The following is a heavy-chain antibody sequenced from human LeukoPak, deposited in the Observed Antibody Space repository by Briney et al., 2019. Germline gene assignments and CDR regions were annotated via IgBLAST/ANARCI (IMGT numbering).Heavy chain of an antibody. CDR3: AKDHSGGQLDC. V-gene: IGHV3-30*18. J-gene: IGHJ4*02. Sequence: GGSLRLSCAASGFTFSSYGMHWVRQAPGKGLEWVAVISYDGSNKYYADSVKGRFTISRDNSKNTLYLQMNSLRAEDTAVYYCAKDHSGGQLDCWGQGTLVTVSS. D-gene: IGHD4-23*01. CDR1: GFTFSSYG. CDR2: ISYDGSNK.